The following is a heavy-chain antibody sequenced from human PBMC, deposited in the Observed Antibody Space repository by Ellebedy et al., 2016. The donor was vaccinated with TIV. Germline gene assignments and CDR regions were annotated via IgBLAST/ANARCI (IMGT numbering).Heavy chain of an antibody. D-gene: IGHD1-1*01. J-gene: IGHJ4*02. CDR2: ISTRSETI. CDR1: GFTFIDYS. CDR3: ARDVDWSFDY. Sequence: GESLKISCAASGFTFIDYSIVWVRQAPGKGLEWLSYISTRSETIDYADSVQGRFTVSRDNAKNSLYLQMRSLRAEDTAVYYCARDVDWSFDYWGRGTLVTISS. V-gene: IGHV3-48*04.